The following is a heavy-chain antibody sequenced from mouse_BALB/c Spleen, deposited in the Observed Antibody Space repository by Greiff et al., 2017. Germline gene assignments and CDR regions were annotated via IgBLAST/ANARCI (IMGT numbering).Heavy chain of an antibody. CDR1: GFTFSSFG. Sequence: EVKLQESGGGLVQPGGSRKLSCAASGFTFSSFGMHWVRQAPEKGLEWVAYISSGSSTIYYADTVKGRFTISRDNPKNTLFLQMTSLRSEDTAMYYCARYEGAMDYWGQGTSVTVSS. J-gene: IGHJ4*01. CDR3: ARYEGAMDY. V-gene: IGHV5-17*02. CDR2: ISSGSSTI. D-gene: IGHD2-12*01.